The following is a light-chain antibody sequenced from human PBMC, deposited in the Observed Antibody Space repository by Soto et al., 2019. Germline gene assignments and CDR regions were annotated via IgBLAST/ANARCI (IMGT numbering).Light chain of an antibody. CDR1: QSVSSSF. CDR3: QEYGSSPPWT. V-gene: IGKV3-20*01. J-gene: IGKJ1*01. Sequence: EIVLTQSPGTLSLSPGERATLSCRASQSVSSSFLAWYQQKPGQAPRLLIYGASSRATAIPDRFSGSGSGADFTLTISRLEPEDFAVYYYQEYGSSPPWTFGQGTKVEIK. CDR2: GAS.